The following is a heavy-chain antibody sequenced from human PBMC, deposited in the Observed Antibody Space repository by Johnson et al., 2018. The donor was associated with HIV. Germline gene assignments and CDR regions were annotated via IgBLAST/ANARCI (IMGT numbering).Heavy chain of an antibody. J-gene: IGHJ3*01. CDR2: INWNGGRR. Sequence: EVQLVESGGGVVRPGGSLRLSCVASGFTFDDYGMSWVRQAPGKGLEWVSGINWNGGRRGYVDSVNGRFTISRDNSRDTLFLEMNSLRVEDTAVYYCAKRGDLYDSTASFDAFEVWGQGTMVTVSS. CDR3: AKRGDLYDSTASFDAFEV. CDR1: GFTFDDYG. V-gene: IGHV3-20*04. D-gene: IGHD5/OR15-5a*01.